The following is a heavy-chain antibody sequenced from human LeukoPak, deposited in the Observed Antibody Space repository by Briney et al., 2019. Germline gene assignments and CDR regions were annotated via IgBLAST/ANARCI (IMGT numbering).Heavy chain of an antibody. D-gene: IGHD4-17*01. V-gene: IGHV3-48*03. Sequence: GGSLRLSCAASGFTFSSYEMNWVRQAPGKGLEWVSYISSSGSTKYYADSVKGRFTLSRDNAKKSLYLQMNSLRAKDTAVYYCEKEALTETTFGPYDYWGQGTLVTVSS. CDR2: ISSSGSTK. J-gene: IGHJ4*02. CDR3: EKEALTETTFGPYDY. CDR1: GFTFSSYE.